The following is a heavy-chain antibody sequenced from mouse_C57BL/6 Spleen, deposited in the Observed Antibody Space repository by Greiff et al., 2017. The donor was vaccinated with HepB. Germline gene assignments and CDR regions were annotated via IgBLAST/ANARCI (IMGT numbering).Heavy chain of an antibody. CDR1: GYTFTSYW. V-gene: IGHV1-5*01. Sequence: EVQLQQSGTVLARPGASVKMSCKTSGYTFTSYWMHWVKQRPGQGLEWIGAIYPGNSDTSYNQKFKGKAKLTAVTSASTAYMELSSLTNEDSAVYYCTRWDYSNYLIAYWGQGTLVTVSA. CDR2: IYPGNSDT. J-gene: IGHJ3*01. CDR3: TRWDYSNYLIAY. D-gene: IGHD2-5*01.